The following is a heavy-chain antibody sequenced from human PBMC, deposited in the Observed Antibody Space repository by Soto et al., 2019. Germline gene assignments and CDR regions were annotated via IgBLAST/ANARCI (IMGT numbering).Heavy chain of an antibody. J-gene: IGHJ2*01. V-gene: IGHV1-69*12. CDR1: GGTFRSYA. CDR2: IIPIFGTT. Sequence: QVQLVQSGAEVKKPGSSVKVSCKASGGTFRSYAISWVRHAPGQGLEWMGGIIPIFGTTNYAQKFQGRVTRTADESTSTGDRERSSLRAEDTAVYYGARVVTVGKPSHYWYFDLWGRGTLVTVSS. CDR3: ARVVTVGKPSHYWYFDL. D-gene: IGHD1-26*01.